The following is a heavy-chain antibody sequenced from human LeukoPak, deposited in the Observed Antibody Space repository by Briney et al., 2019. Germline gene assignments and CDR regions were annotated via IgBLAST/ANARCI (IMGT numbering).Heavy chain of an antibody. Sequence: EASVKVSCKASGYTFTGYYMHWVRQAPGQGLEWMGWINPNSGGTNYAQKFQGRVTMTRDTSISTAYMELSRLRSDDTAVYYCATVLSGSYLGGSYFDYWGQGTLVTVSS. D-gene: IGHD1-26*01. CDR1: GYTFTGYY. CDR2: INPNSGGT. J-gene: IGHJ4*02. CDR3: ATVLSGSYLGGSYFDY. V-gene: IGHV1-2*02.